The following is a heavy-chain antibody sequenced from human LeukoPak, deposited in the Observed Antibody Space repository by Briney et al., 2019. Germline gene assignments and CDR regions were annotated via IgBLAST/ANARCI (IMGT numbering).Heavy chain of an antibody. D-gene: IGHD2-8*02. CDR2: IYYSGST. J-gene: IGHJ6*03. Sequence: SSETLSLTCTVSGGSISSYYWSWIRQPPGKGLEWIGYIYYSGSTNYNPSLESRVTISVDTSKNQFSLKLSSVTAADTAVYYCARGVPVVLAYMDVWGKGTTVTVSS. CDR1: GGSISSYY. CDR3: ARGVPVVLAYMDV. V-gene: IGHV4-59*01.